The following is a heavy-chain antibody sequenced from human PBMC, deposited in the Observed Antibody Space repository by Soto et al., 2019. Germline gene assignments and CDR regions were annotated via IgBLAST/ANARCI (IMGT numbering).Heavy chain of an antibody. CDR2: ISAHNGKT. CDR3: ARGGVGRTDFYYAMDV. V-gene: IGHV1-18*01. Sequence: ASVPVSCKASGYTFPSYVISWVRQAPGQGLEWMGWISAHNGKTNYAQRLHVRVTMTTDTSPSTASMELRSLRSADTAVYYCARGGVGRTDFYYAMDVWGQGTTVTVSS. D-gene: IGHD3-10*01. CDR1: GYTFPSYV. J-gene: IGHJ6*02.